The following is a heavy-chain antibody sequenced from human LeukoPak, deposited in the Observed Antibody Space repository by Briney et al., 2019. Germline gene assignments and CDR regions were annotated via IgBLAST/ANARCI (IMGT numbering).Heavy chain of an antibody. D-gene: IGHD3-10*01. V-gene: IGHV4-59*07. CDR1: GGSINTYY. CDR3: ARKGEHYYDSGKLWPAWFDL. J-gene: IGHJ5*02. CDR2: IHYSGNT. Sequence: SDTLSLTCTVSGGSINTYYWSWIRQPPGKGLELIGYIHYSGNTYYNPALKSRVTISVDVPNNQFSLKVTSVTAADTALYYCARKGEHYYDSGKLWPAWFDLWGQGTLVTVSS.